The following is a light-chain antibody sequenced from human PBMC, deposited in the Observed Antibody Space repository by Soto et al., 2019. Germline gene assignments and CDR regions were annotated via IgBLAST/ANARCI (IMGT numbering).Light chain of an antibody. J-gene: IGKJ1*01. Sequence: DIQMTQSPSTLSASVGDKFTITCRASQSISSWLAWYQQKPGKAPKFLIYDASSLESGVPSRFSGSGSGTEFTLTISSLQPDDIATYYCQQYNSYPTFGQGTKVEIK. CDR1: QSISSW. CDR3: QQYNSYPT. CDR2: DAS. V-gene: IGKV1-5*01.